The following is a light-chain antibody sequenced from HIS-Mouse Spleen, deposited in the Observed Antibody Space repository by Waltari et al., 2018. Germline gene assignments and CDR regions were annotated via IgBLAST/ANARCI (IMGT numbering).Light chain of an antibody. CDR2: DVS. J-gene: IGLJ3*02. Sequence: QSALTQPASVSGSPGPSLTILCPGPSRDVCGLNYVSWYQQHPGKAPKLMIYDVSNRPSGVSNRFSGSKSGNTASLTISGLQAEDEADYYCSSYTSSSTWVFGGGTKLTVL. CDR3: SSYTSSSTWV. V-gene: IGLV2-14*03. CDR1: SRDVCGLNY.